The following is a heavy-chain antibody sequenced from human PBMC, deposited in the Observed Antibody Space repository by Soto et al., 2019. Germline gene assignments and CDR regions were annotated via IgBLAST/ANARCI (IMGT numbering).Heavy chain of an antibody. Sequence: QVQLVQSEAEVKKPGSSVKVSCKASGGTFSSYAISWVRQAPGQGLEWMGGIIPISGTANYAQKFQGRVTITADESTSTAYMELSSQRSEDTAVYYCARSQGSSTSLEIYYYYYYGMDVWGQGTTVTVSS. CDR3: ARSQGSSTSLEIYYYYYYGMDV. CDR1: GGTFSSYA. J-gene: IGHJ6*02. D-gene: IGHD2-2*01. CDR2: IIPISGTA. V-gene: IGHV1-69*01.